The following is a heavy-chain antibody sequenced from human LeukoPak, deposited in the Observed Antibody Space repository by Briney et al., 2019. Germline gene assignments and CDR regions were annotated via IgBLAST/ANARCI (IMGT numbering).Heavy chain of an antibody. CDR3: ARVVGITMVRGVIIPEYYFDY. Sequence: PSETLSLTCTVSGGSISSGGYYWSWIRQPPGKGLEWIGYIYYSGSTNYNPSLKSRVTISVDTSKNQFSLKLSSVTAADTAVYYCARVVGITMVRGVIIPEYYFDYWGQGTLVTVSS. J-gene: IGHJ4*02. V-gene: IGHV4-61*08. CDR1: GGSISSGGYY. D-gene: IGHD3-10*01. CDR2: IYYSGST.